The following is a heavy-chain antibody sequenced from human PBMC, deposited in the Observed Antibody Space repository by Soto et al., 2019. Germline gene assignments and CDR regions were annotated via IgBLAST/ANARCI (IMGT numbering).Heavy chain of an antibody. CDR2: IYYSGST. J-gene: IGHJ4*02. CDR1: GCSISSSSYY. V-gene: IGHV4-39*02. Sequence: QLQLQESGPGLVKPSETLSLTCTVSGCSISSSSYYWGWLRQPPGKGLEWIGSIYYSGSTYYNPSLKSRGTVSVDTSKNQFYLKLSSVTAADTAGYYCAREARYSSDLRVVWGQGTLVTVSS. D-gene: IGHD6-19*01. CDR3: AREARYSSDLRVV.